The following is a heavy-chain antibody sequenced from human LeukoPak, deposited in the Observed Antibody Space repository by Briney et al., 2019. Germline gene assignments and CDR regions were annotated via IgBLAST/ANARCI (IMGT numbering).Heavy chain of an antibody. CDR1: GFSFSDHY. V-gene: IGHV3-11*01. J-gene: IGHJ4*02. Sequence: KPGGSLRLSCAASGFSFSDHYMTWVRQAPGKGLEWLSYISGSGSDIDYAGSVKGRFTISRDNAKNSLYLQMNSPRAEDTAVYYCARGPGRSGSDYWGQGTLVTVSS. CDR2: ISGSGSDI. CDR3: ARGPGRSGSDY. D-gene: IGHD6-19*01.